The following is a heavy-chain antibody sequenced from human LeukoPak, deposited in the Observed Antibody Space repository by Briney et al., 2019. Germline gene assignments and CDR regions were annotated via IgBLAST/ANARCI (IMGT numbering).Heavy chain of an antibody. CDR2: IRYDGSNK. Sequence: GGSLRLSCAASGFTFGSYGMHWVRQAPGKGLEWVAFIRYDGSNKYYADSVKGRFTISRDNSKNTLYLQMNSLRAEDTAVYYCAKDRRRYYDILTDGDYFDYWGQGTLVTVSS. CDR3: AKDRRRYYDILTDGDYFDY. D-gene: IGHD3-9*01. J-gene: IGHJ4*02. V-gene: IGHV3-30*02. CDR1: GFTFGSYG.